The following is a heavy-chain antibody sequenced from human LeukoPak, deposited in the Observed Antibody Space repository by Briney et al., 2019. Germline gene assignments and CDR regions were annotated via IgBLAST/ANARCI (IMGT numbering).Heavy chain of an antibody. CDR3: ARGGGSSWAGY. Sequence: PSETLSLTCTVSGGSISSYYWSWIRQPPGKGLEWIGYIYYSGSTNYNPSLKSRVTISEDTSKNQFPLKRSSVTAADPAVYYCARGGGSSWAGYWGQGTLVTVSS. CDR1: GGSISSYY. CDR2: IYYSGST. D-gene: IGHD6-13*01. J-gene: IGHJ4*02. V-gene: IGHV4-59*01.